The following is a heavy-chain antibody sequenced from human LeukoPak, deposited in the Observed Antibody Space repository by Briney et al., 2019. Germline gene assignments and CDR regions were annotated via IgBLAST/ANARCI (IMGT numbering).Heavy chain of an antibody. CDR3: ARDHNTATVTPGY. CDR1: GYTFTSYG. Sequence: ASVKVSCKASGYTFTSYGISWVRQAPGQGLEWVGWISAYNDNTNYAQDLQGRVTMTTDTSTSTAYMELRSLRPDDTAVYYCARDHNTATVTPGYWGQGTLVTVSS. CDR2: ISAYNDNT. J-gene: IGHJ4*02. V-gene: IGHV1-18*01. D-gene: IGHD5-18*01.